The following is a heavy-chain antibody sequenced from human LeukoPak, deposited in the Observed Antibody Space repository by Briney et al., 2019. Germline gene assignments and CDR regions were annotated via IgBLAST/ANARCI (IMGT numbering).Heavy chain of an antibody. J-gene: IGHJ4*02. CDR1: GGSISSNSYY. D-gene: IGHD3-22*01. Sequence: SETLSLTCTVSGGSISSNSYYWGWIRQPPGKGLEWIGSIYYSGSTYYNPSLKSRVTISVDTSKNQFSLKLSSVTAADTAVYYCARLYSSGYKKLDYWGQGTLVTVSS. CDR2: IYYSGST. CDR3: ARLYSSGYKKLDY. V-gene: IGHV4-39*01.